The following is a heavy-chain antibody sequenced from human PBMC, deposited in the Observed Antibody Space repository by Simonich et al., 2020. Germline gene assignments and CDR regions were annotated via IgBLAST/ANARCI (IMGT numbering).Heavy chain of an antibody. Sequence: QVQLVQSGAEVKKPGASVKVSCKASGYTFTSYGISWVRQAPGQGLEWMGWNRAYNCNTNCAQKLQGRVTMTPDTSTSTAYMGLRSRRSDDTAVYYCARASRGTWWYYYFDYWGQGTLVTVSS. CDR2: NRAYNCNT. J-gene: IGHJ4*02. V-gene: IGHV1-18*01. CDR1: GYTFTSYG. CDR3: ARASRGTWWYYYFDY. D-gene: IGHD2-15*01.